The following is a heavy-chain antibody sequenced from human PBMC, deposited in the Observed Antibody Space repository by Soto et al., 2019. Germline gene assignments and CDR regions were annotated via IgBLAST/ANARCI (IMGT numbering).Heavy chain of an antibody. V-gene: IGHV1-69*02. CDR1: GGTFSSYT. D-gene: IGHD6-13*01. CDR2: IIPILGIA. Sequence: QVQLVQSGAEVKKPESSVKVSCKASGGTFSSYTISWVRQAPGQGLEWMGRIIPILGIANYAQKFQGRVTITADKSTSTAYMELSSLRSEDTAVYYCARSGGAAAGTYYYYYMDVWGKGTTVTVSS. CDR3: ARSGGAAAGTYYYYYMDV. J-gene: IGHJ6*03.